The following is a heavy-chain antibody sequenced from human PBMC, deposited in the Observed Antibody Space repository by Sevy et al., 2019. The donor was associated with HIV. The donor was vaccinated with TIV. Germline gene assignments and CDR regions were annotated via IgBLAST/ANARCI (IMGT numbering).Heavy chain of an antibody. V-gene: IGHV4-59*01. CDR3: ARGRGQQLIPPCYYYYYMDV. CDR2: IYYSERT. CDR1: GGSISSYY. J-gene: IGHJ6*03. D-gene: IGHD6-13*01. Sequence: SETLSLTCTVSGGSISSYYWSWIRQPPGKGLEWIGYIYYSERTNYNPSLKSRVTISVDTSKNKFSLRLSSVTAADTAVYYCARGRGQQLIPPCYYYYYMDVWGKGTTVTVSS.